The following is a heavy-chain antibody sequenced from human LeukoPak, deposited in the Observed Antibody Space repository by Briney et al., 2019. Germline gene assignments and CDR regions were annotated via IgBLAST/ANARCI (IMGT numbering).Heavy chain of an antibody. D-gene: IGHD2-2*01. CDR2: IRYAGSTK. CDR1: GVTFSSYG. V-gene: IGHV3-30*02. Sequence: GGSLRLSCAASGVTFSSYGMRWVRQAPGEGLEWVTGIRYAGSTKYYADPVKGRSTISRDHPNNTSYLQMNRLRAEDTAVYYVANGYRYCSNTRCDFDYWGQGTLVTVSS. CDR3: ANGYRYCSNTRCDFDY. J-gene: IGHJ4*02.